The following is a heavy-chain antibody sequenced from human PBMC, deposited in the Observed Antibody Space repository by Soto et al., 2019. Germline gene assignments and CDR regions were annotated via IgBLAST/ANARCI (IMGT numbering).Heavy chain of an antibody. J-gene: IGHJ4*01. Sequence: QITLNESGPTQVKPRQTLTLTCTFSGFSLTTSGVGVGWIRQSPGKAPEWLALIYWDDEKRSSQSLKRRLTITKDTPENPVVLTMADVDPADTATHYCAHSVILAVFGLVKTTAIYFDGWAHGTPGSVSS. CDR3: AHSVILAVFGLVKTTAIYFDG. D-gene: IGHD3-3*01. V-gene: IGHV2-5*02. CDR1: GFSLTTSGVG. CDR2: IYWDDEK.